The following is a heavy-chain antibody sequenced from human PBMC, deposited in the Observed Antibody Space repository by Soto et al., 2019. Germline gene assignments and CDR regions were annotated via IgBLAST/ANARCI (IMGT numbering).Heavy chain of an antibody. J-gene: IGHJ4*01. Sequence: GGSVRNSCATAGFAFSSFALSWVRQTPGKGLDWVAIISYDGSNKYYAASVKGRFTISRDNSQKTLYLQMSNLRADDTAVYYCVRQKQYISGFDYWGQEPWSPSPQ. D-gene: IGHD6-19*01. CDR1: GFAFSSFA. V-gene: IGHV3-30-3*01. CDR3: VRQKQYISGFDY. CDR2: ISYDGSNK.